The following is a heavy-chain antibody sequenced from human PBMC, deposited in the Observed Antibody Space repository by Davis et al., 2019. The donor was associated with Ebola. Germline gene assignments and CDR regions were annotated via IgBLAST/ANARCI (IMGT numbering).Heavy chain of an antibody. CDR3: AKEGTIFGVVGGMDV. CDR1: GFTFSSYG. Sequence: GESLKISCAASGFTFSSYGMHWVRQAPGKGLEWVAVIWYDGSNKYYADSVKGRFTISRDNSKNTLYLQMNSLRAEDTALYYCAKEGTIFGVVGGMDVWGQGTTVTVSS. J-gene: IGHJ6*02. V-gene: IGHV3-30*02. D-gene: IGHD3-3*01. CDR2: IWYDGSNK.